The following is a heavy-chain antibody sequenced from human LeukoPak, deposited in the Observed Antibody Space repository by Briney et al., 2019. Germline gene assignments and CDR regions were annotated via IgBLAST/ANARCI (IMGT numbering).Heavy chain of an antibody. V-gene: IGHV3-21*01. J-gene: IGHJ4*02. Sequence: PGRSLRLSCAASGFTFDDYGMHWVRQAPGKGLEWVSSISYTSSYIHYADSVKGRFTISRDNAKNSLYLQMNSLRAEDTAVYYCASGPLSGSYSHFDYWGQGTLVTVSS. D-gene: IGHD1-26*01. CDR1: GFTFDDYG. CDR2: ISYTSSYI. CDR3: ASGPLSGSYSHFDY.